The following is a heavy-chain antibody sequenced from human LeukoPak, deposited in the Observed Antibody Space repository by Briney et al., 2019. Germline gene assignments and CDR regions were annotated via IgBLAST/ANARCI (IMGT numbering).Heavy chain of an antibody. J-gene: IGHJ4*02. CDR1: DGSISSYY. CDR2: IYTSGST. V-gene: IGHV4-4*07. D-gene: IGHD2-2*01. Sequence: SETLSLTCTVSDGSISSYYWSWIRQPAGKGLEWIGRIYTSGSTNYNPSLKSRVTMSVDTSKNQFSLKLSSVTAADTAAYYCARSYCSSTSCYGQFDYWGQGTLVTVSS. CDR3: ARSYCSSTSCYGQFDY.